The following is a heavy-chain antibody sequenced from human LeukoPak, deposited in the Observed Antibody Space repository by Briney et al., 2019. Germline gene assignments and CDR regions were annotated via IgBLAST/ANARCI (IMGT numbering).Heavy chain of an antibody. V-gene: IGHV4-59*01. J-gene: IGHJ3*02. CDR3: ARPRGVVDALDI. CDR1: GGAISSYY. CDR2: IYYSGST. D-gene: IGHD3-3*01. Sequence: SETLSLTCTVSGGAISSYYWSWIRQPPGTELGWIGYIYYSGSTNYNPSLKSRVNISVDTSKNQFSLKLSSVTAADTAVYYCARPRGVVDALDIWGQGTMVTVSS.